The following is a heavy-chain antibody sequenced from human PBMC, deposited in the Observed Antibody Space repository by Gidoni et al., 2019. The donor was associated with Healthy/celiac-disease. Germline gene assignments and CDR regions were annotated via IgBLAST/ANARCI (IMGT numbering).Heavy chain of an antibody. Sequence: QVQLQQSGPGLVTPSQTPSLTCSIPGAGASTTLAAWNWIRQSPSRGLEWLGRTYYRSKWYNDYAVSVKSRITINPDTSKNQFSLQLNSVTPEDTAVYYCARAPKTPLGMRYYFDCWGQGTLVTVSS. CDR2: TYYRSKWYN. V-gene: IGHV6-1*01. D-gene: IGHD7-27*01. J-gene: IGHJ4*02. CDR1: GAGASTTLAA. CDR3: ARAPKTPLGMRYYFDC.